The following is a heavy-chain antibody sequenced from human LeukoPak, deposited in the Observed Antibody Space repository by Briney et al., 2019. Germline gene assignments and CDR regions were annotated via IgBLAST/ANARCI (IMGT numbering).Heavy chain of an antibody. Sequence: ASVKVSCKASGYTFTGYYMQWVRQAPGQGLEWMGWINPNSGGTNYAQKFQGRVTMTRDTSISTAYMELSRLRSDDTAVYYCARDLHDYYDSSGYYPRWGQGTLVTVSS. CDR2: INPNSGGT. CDR3: ARDLHDYYDSSGYYPR. D-gene: IGHD3-22*01. J-gene: IGHJ4*02. V-gene: IGHV1-2*02. CDR1: GYTFTGYY.